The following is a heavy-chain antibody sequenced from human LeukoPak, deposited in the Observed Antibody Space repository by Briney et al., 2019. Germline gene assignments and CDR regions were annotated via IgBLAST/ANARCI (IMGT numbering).Heavy chain of an antibody. D-gene: IGHD4-11*01. J-gene: IGHJ6*03. V-gene: IGHV4-4*07. CDR2: IYTSGSP. CDR1: GGSISSYY. Sequence: SETLSLTCTVSGGSISSYYWSWIRQPAGKGLEWIGRIYTSGSPNYNPSLKGRVTMSVDTSKNQFSLKLSSVTAADTAVYYCARTRTTSWYMDVWGKGTTVTISS. CDR3: ARTRTTSWYMDV.